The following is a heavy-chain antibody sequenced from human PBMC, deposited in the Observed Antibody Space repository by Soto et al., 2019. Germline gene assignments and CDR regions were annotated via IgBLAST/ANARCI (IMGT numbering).Heavy chain of an antibody. J-gene: IGHJ4*02. D-gene: IGHD2-2*01. CDR1: GFTFSSFA. CDR3: AKGYCSSSSCSPVDY. Sequence: QVQLVESGGGVVQPGRSLRLSCTASGFTFSSFAMHWVRQVRGKGLEWVAVISYDGSNKYSADSVKGRFTISRDNSKNTLYLQMNSLRPEDTAVYYCAKGYCSSSSCSPVDYWGQGTLVTVSS. CDR2: ISYDGSNK. V-gene: IGHV3-30*18.